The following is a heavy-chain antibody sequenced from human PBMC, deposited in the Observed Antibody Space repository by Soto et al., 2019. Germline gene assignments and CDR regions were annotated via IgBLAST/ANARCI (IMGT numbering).Heavy chain of an antibody. J-gene: IGHJ4*02. CDR2: ISSSGSTK. CDR1: GFIFSGHY. D-gene: IGHD3-16*01. CDR3: ARDYVCYD. Sequence: GGSLRLSCAASGFIFSGHYMSWIRQAPGKGLEWVSYISSSGSTKNYADSVKGRFTISRDNANNLLYLQMNSLRAEDTAVYYCARDYVCYDWGQGTLVTVSS. V-gene: IGHV3-11*01.